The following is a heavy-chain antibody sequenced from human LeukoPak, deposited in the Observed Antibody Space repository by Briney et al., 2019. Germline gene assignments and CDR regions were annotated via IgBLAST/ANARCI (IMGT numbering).Heavy chain of an antibody. CDR1: GYTFTGYY. CDR3: ARGSYYYYYYMDV. V-gene: IGHV1-2*02. Sequence: GASVKVSCKASGYTFTGYYMHWVRQAPGRGLEWMGWINPNSGGTNYAQKFQGRVTMTRDTSISTAYMELSRLRSDDKAVYYCARGSYYYYYYMDVWGKGTTVTVSS. D-gene: IGHD2-15*01. CDR2: INPNSGGT. J-gene: IGHJ6*03.